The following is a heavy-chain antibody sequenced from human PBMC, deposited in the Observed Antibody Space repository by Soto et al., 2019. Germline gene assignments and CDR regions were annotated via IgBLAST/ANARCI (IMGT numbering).Heavy chain of an antibody. D-gene: IGHD3-16*01. J-gene: IGHJ4*02. CDR1: GGSISSSSYY. CDR2: IYRTGIT. Sequence: KPSETLSLTCTVSGGSISSSSYYWGWIRQPPGKGLEWIGNIYRTGITNYNPSLMSRVTISVDMSKNQFSLTLSSVTAADTAVYHCARQYGALPVAFDIWDKGALVTVDS. CDR3: ARQYGALPVAFDI. V-gene: IGHV4-61*05.